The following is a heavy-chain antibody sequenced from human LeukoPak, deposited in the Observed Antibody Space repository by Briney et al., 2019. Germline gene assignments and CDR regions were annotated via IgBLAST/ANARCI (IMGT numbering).Heavy chain of an antibody. Sequence: SETLSLTCTVSGGSISSYFWSWIRQPPGKGLEWIGYIYYIGSTNYNPSLKSRVSISVDTSKNQFSLKLNSVTAADTAVYYCAGFYCGGDCYPYYYYGLDVWGQGTMVTVSS. CDR2: IYYIGST. D-gene: IGHD2-21*02. CDR1: GGSISSYF. J-gene: IGHJ6*02. V-gene: IGHV4-59*01. CDR3: AGFYCGGDCYPYYYYGLDV.